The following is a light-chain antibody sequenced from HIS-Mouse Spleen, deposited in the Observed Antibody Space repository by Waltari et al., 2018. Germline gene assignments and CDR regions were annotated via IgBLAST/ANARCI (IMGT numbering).Light chain of an antibody. Sequence: QSALTQPASVSGSPGQSITISCTGTSSDVGRYNLVPWYQQHPGKAPKLMIDEGSKRPSGVSNRFSGSKSGNTASLTISGLQAEDEADYYCCSYAGSSTWVFGGGTKLTVL. CDR2: EGS. V-gene: IGLV2-23*01. CDR3: CSYAGSSTWV. CDR1: SSDVGRYNL. J-gene: IGLJ3*02.